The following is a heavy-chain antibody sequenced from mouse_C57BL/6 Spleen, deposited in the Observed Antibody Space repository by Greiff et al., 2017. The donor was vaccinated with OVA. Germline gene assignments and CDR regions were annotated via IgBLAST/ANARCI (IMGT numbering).Heavy chain of an antibody. Sequence: EVKLVESGPELVKPGDSVKISCKASGYSFTGYFMNWVMQSHGKSLEWIGRINPYNGDTFYNQKFKGKATLTVDKSSSTAHMELRSLTSEDSAVYYCARSLYDGYLDYWGQGTTLTVSS. CDR1: GYSFTGYF. CDR2: INPYNGDT. D-gene: IGHD2-3*01. V-gene: IGHV1-20*01. J-gene: IGHJ2*01. CDR3: ARSLYDGYLDY.